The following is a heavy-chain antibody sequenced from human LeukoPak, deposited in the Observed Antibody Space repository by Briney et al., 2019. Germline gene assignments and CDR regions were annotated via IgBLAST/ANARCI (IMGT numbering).Heavy chain of an antibody. CDR2: IKSKTDGGTT. CDR3: TPRIAAAEGAVDY. J-gene: IGHJ4*02. Sequence: WIRQPPGKGLEWVGRIKSKTDGGTTDYAAPVKGRFTISRDDSKNTLYLQMNSLKTEDTAVYYCTPRIAAAEGAVDYWGQGTLVTVSS. V-gene: IGHV3-15*01. D-gene: IGHD6-13*01.